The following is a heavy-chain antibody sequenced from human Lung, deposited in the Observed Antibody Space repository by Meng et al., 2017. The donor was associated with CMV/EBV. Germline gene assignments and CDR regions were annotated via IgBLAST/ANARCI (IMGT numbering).Heavy chain of an antibody. J-gene: IGHJ4*02. V-gene: IGHV1-46*01. CDR1: GYTLTNYY. Sequence: ASXXVSXKASGYTLTNYYIHWVRQAPGQGLEWMGIINPSDNTTIYAQKFQGRVTMTRDTSTSTVYMELSSLRSDDTALYYCASDLGYSSSWYFQYYFDCWGQGXLVTVSS. CDR2: INPSDNTT. CDR3: ASDLGYSSSWYFQYYFDC. D-gene: IGHD6-13*01.